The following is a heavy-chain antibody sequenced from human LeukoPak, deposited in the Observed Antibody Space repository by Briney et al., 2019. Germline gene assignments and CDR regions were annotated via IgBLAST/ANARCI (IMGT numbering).Heavy chain of an antibody. D-gene: IGHD3-9*01. CDR2: ITGNGAST. J-gene: IGHJ4*02. Sequence: PGGSLRLSCAASGSTFSNYAMSWVRQAPGKGLEWVSTITGNGASTFYADSVKGRFTISRDNSKNTLYLQMNSLRAEDTAVYYCANRGRYYFDYWGQGALVTVSS. CDR3: ANRGRYYFDY. CDR1: GSTFSNYA. V-gene: IGHV3-23*01.